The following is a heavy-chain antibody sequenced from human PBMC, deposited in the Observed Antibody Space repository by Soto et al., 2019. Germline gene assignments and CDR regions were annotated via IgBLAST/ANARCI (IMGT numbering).Heavy chain of an antibody. CDR1: GYTFTSYG. CDR2: ISAYNGNT. V-gene: IGHV1-18*01. D-gene: IGHD1-7*01. Sequence: ASVKVSCKASGYTFTSYGISWVRPAPGQGLEWMGWISAYNGNTNYAQKLQGRVTMTTDTSTSTAYMELRSPRSEDTAVYYCARGIGNNWNYIWFDPWGQGTLVTFSS. CDR3: ARGIGNNWNYIWFDP. J-gene: IGHJ5*02.